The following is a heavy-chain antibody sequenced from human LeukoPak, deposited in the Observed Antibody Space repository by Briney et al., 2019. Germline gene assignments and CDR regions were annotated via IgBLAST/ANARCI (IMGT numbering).Heavy chain of an antibody. Sequence: SVKVSCKTSGFTLSTSAVQWVRQARGQRLEWIGWIIVGSGATNYAQSLQGRFTITRDMSTNTAYMELSSLGSEDSAVYYCAAELYGVYTDCCTFHLWGQGTMVTVSS. J-gene: IGHJ3*01. CDR1: GFTLSTSA. CDR3: AAELYGVYTDCCTFHL. V-gene: IGHV1-58*01. CDR2: IIVGSGAT. D-gene: IGHD4-17*01.